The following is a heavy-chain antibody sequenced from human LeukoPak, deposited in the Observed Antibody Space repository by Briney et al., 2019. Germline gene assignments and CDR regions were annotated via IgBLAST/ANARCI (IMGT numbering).Heavy chain of an antibody. CDR1: GGTFSSYA. Sequence: ASVKVSCKASGGTFSSYAISWVRQAPGQGLEWMGIINPSGGSTSYAQKFQGRVTMTRDTSTSTVYMELSSLRSEDTAVYYCARDPDSLQPRTFDIWGQGTMVTVSS. J-gene: IGHJ3*02. CDR3: ARDPDSLQPRTFDI. D-gene: IGHD3-16*02. CDR2: INPSGGST. V-gene: IGHV1-46*01.